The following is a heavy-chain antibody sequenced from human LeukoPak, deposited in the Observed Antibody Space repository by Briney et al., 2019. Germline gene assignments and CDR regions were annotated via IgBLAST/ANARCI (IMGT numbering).Heavy chain of an antibody. J-gene: IGHJ4*02. CDR1: GFTFSSYS. CDR3: ARGVMGIAATGNNFDY. Sequence: GGSLRLSCAASGFTFSSYSMNWVRQAPGKGLEWVSYISSSSSTIYYADSVKGRFTISRDNAKNSLYLQMNSLRAEEAAVYYCARGVMGIAATGNNFDYWGQGTLVTVSS. V-gene: IGHV3-48*01. D-gene: IGHD6-13*01. CDR2: ISSSSSTI.